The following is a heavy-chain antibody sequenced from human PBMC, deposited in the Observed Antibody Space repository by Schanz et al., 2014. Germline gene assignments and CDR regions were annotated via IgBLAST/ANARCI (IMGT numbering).Heavy chain of an antibody. CDR1: GFIFNDYY. V-gene: IGHV3-11*06. CDR2: ITPSSTST. Sequence: QVQLVESGGGLVKPGGSLRLSCAASGFIFNDYYMNWIRQAPGKGLEWVSYITPSSTSTNYADSVKGRFTISRDNARNSLYLQMNSLRHEDTALYYCARGHWGLDVWGQGTTVTVSS. J-gene: IGHJ6*02. CDR3: ARGHWGLDV.